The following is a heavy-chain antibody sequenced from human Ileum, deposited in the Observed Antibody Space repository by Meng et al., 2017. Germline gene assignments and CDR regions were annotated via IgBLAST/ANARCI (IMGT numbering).Heavy chain of an antibody. V-gene: IGHV4-31*03. D-gene: IGHD3-22*01. CDR1: GGSISGGHYF. Sequence: VPAPGSGPGLVKPSQTLSLTCTVSGGSISGGHYFWSWIRQHPEKGLEWIGYIYHSGVTYYSPSLKSRLTISVDTSKNQFSLKLSSVTAADTAIYYCARGVVTYYDSSTLTWFDPWGQGALVTVSS. CDR2: IYHSGVT. J-gene: IGHJ5*02. CDR3: ARGVVTYYDSSTLTWFDP.